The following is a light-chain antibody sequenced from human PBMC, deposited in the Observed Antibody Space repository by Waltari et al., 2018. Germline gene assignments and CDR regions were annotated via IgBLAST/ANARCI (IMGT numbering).Light chain of an antibody. Sequence: DIQMTQSPSYLSKSVGDRVTITCWVSQSISFHLNWYQQKPGKAPKVLIHATSNLQSGVPARFSGSGSGTDFTLTISSLQPEDFATYYCQQSYSSPPTFGQGTKVEVK. CDR1: QSISFH. V-gene: IGKV1-39*01. CDR2: ATS. CDR3: QQSYSSPPT. J-gene: IGKJ1*01.